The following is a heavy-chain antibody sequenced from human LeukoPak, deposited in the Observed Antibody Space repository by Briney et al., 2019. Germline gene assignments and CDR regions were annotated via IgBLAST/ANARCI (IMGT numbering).Heavy chain of an antibody. CDR1: GGSISSYY. D-gene: IGHD4-11*01. J-gene: IGHJ4*02. Sequence: SSETLSLTCTVSGGSISSYYWSWIRQPPGKGLEWIGYIYYSGSTNYNPSLKSRVTISVDTSKNQFSLKLSSVTAADTAVYYCARHTGLYSDYWGQGTLVTVSS. CDR3: ARHTGLYSDY. CDR2: IYYSGST. V-gene: IGHV4-59*08.